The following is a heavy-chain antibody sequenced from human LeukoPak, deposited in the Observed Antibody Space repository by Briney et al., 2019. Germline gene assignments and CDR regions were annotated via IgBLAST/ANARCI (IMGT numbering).Heavy chain of an antibody. CDR3: ARTLHGIAAARIKPYYFDY. CDR2: MNPNSGNT. J-gene: IGHJ4*02. D-gene: IGHD6-13*01. CDR1: GYTFTSYG. V-gene: IGHV1-8*02. Sequence: GASVKVSCKASGYTFTSYGISWVRQAPGQGLEWMGWMNPNSGNTGYAQKFQGRVTMTRNTSISTAYMELSSLRSEDTVVYYCARTLHGIAAARIKPYYFDYWGQGTLVTVSS.